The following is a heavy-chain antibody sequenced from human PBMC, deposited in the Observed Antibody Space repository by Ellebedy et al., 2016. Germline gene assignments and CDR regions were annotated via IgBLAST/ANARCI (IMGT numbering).Heavy chain of an antibody. CDR2: IYYSGST. Sequence: SETLSLXXAVYGVSFSGYYWGWIRQPPGKGLEWIGSIYYSGSTYYNPSLKSRVTISVDTSKNQFSLKLSSVTAADTAVYYCARRVVVGITGTIRYFDYWGQGTLVTVSS. J-gene: IGHJ4*02. CDR3: ARRVVVGITGTIRYFDY. V-gene: IGHV4-39*01. CDR1: GVSFSGYY. D-gene: IGHD1-7*01.